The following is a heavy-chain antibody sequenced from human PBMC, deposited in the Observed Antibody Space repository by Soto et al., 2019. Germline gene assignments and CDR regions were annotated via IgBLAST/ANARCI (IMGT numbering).Heavy chain of an antibody. CDR2: FDPEDGET. V-gene: IGHV1-24*01. J-gene: IGHJ4*02. CDR1: GYTLTELS. CDR3: AILLWFGELPSLLSDFDY. D-gene: IGHD3-10*01. Sequence: ASVKVSCKVSGYTLTELSMHWVRQAPGKGLEWMGGFDPEDGETIYAQKFQGRVTMTEDTSTDTAYMERSSLRSEDTAVYYCAILLWFGELPSLLSDFDYWGQGTLVTVSS.